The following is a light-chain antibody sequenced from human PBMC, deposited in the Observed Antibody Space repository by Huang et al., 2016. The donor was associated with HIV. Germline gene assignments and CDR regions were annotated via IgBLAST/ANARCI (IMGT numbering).Light chain of an antibody. Sequence: IRMTQSPSSLSASTGDRVTITCRASQNVGTSLAWYQQRPGRAPVLLIYDASTLQRGGPSRFSGSGSRTVFTLTIGGLQVEDAATYYCQHSDGLSPLTFGGGT. V-gene: IGKV1-8*01. CDR1: QNVGTS. CDR2: DAS. CDR3: QHSDGLSPLT. J-gene: IGKJ4*01.